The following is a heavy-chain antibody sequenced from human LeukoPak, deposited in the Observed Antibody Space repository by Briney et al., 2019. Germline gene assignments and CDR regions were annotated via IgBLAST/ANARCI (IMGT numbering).Heavy chain of an antibody. CDR2: IIPIFGTA. CDR3: ARGPLYGSGSYPLDY. J-gene: IGHJ4*02. CDR1: GGTFSSYA. D-gene: IGHD3-10*01. Sequence: SVKVSCKASGGTFSSYAISWVRQVPGQGLEWMGRIIPIFGTANYAQKFQGRVTITTDESTSTAYMELSSLRSEDTAVYYCARGPLYGSGSYPLDYWGQGTLVTVSS. V-gene: IGHV1-69*05.